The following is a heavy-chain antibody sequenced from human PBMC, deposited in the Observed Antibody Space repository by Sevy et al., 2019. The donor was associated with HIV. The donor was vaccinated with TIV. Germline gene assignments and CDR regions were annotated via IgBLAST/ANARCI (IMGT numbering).Heavy chain of an antibody. D-gene: IGHD4-17*01. V-gene: IGHV4-61*02. CDR3: AGHVGDYVFRYFDL. CDR2: VHNTGSA. CDR1: GGSVSRGQFY. Sequence: SETLSLTCTVSGGSVSRGQFYWSWIQQPAGKGLEWIGRVHNTGSATYNPSLRNRVGMSIDTSKNQFSLVLSSVTAADTAVYYCAGHVGDYVFRYFDLWGRGTLVTVSS. J-gene: IGHJ2*01.